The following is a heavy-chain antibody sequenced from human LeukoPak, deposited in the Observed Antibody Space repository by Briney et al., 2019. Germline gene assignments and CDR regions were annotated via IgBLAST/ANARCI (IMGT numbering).Heavy chain of an antibody. CDR3: ARADSGSYYTGLFDY. Sequence: AGGSLRLSCAASGFTFSSYVMSWVRQAPGKGLEWVSAISGSGGSTYYADSVKGRFTISRDNSKNTLYLQMNSLRAEDTAVYYCARADSGSYYTGLFDYWGQGTLVTVSS. V-gene: IGHV3-23*01. J-gene: IGHJ4*02. D-gene: IGHD1-26*01. CDR1: GFTFSSYV. CDR2: ISGSGGST.